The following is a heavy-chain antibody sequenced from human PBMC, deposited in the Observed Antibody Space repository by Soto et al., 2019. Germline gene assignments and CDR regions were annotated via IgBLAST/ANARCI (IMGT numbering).Heavy chain of an antibody. J-gene: IGHJ6*02. CDR2: IYPGDSDT. CDR3: AASIFYYGMDV. V-gene: IGHV5-51*01. Sequence: EVQLVQSGAEVKKPGASLKISCKGSGYTFTNYWIGWVRQMPGKGPEGMGIIYPGDSDTKYNPSFQGQVTISPDKSITPTYRQWSSLKASDTAIYYCAASIFYYGMDVWGQGTTVIVSS. CDR1: GYTFTNYW.